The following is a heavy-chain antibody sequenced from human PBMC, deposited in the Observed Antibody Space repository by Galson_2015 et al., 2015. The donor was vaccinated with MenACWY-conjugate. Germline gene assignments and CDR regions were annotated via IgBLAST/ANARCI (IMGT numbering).Heavy chain of an antibody. Sequence: SLRLSCAASGFTFSSYEMNWVRQAPGKGLEWVSYISSGGSTIYYADSVKGRFTISRDNAKNSLYLQMSSLGAEDTAVYYCARDRLGAYYYGSGRGPDYWGQGTLVTVSS. CDR1: GFTFSSYE. CDR2: ISSGGSTI. CDR3: ARDRLGAYYYGSGRGPDY. D-gene: IGHD3-10*01. J-gene: IGHJ4*02. V-gene: IGHV3-48*03.